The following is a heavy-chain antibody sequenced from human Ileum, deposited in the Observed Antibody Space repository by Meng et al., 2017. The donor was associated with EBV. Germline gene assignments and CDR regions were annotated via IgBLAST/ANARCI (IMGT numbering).Heavy chain of an antibody. CDR3: AHRLSGSTWDGGYFDY. Sequence: ECDTTVEIPPEPPTLIFPFSGFSRTTSGVGLRWMRPPPGKAPECLAIIYWDNHTRYNPSLKTSLGLSKDTSKNQVVLTMTNMGPVDTAIYYCAHRLSGSTWDGGYFDYWGQGILVTVSS. CDR1: GFSRTTSGVG. J-gene: IGHJ4*02. V-gene: IGHV2-5*02. D-gene: IGHD6-13*01. CDR2: IYWDNHT.